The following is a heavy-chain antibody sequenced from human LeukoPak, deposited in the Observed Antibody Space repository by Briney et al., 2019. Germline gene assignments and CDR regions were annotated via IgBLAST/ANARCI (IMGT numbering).Heavy chain of an antibody. Sequence: SETLSLTCAVYGGSFSGYYWGWIRQPPGKGLEWIGSIYNSGSTHYNPSFKSRVIVSLDTSKNQFSLRLTSVTAADTAVYYCARDTGQYTPGTPGFTRFDPWGQGTLVTVSS. V-gene: IGHV4-34*01. D-gene: IGHD2-15*01. J-gene: IGHJ5*02. CDR3: ARDTGQYTPGTPGFTRFDP. CDR1: GGSFSGYY. CDR2: IYNSGST.